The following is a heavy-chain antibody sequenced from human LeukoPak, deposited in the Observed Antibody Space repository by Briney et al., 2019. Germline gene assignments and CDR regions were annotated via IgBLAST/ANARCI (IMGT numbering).Heavy chain of an antibody. CDR2: IYYSGNT. Sequence: SETLSLTCTVSGGSISSYYWSWIRQPPGKGLEWIGYIYYSGNTNYNPSLKSRVTISVDTSKNQFSLKLSSVTAADTAVYYCARHYHSGYYFDYWGQGTLVTVSS. D-gene: IGHD3-3*01. CDR1: GGSISSYY. J-gene: IGHJ4*02. V-gene: IGHV4-59*08. CDR3: ARHYHSGYYFDY.